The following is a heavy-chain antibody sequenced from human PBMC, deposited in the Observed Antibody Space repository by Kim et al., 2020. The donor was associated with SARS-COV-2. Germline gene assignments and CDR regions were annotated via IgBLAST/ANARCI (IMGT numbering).Heavy chain of an antibody. CDR3: VRSLYRDSLGLY. CDR1: GDSIDNGHR. CDR2: IYHSGTA. D-gene: IGHD3-16*02. Sequence: SETLSLTCTVSGDSIDNGHRWGWVRQTPGKGLEWIGSIYHSGTANYNLSLMSRVIMSVDPSKYQFSLRLTSMSAAATGAYYCVRSLYRDSLGLYWGQGTL. V-gene: IGHV4-38-2*02. J-gene: IGHJ4*02.